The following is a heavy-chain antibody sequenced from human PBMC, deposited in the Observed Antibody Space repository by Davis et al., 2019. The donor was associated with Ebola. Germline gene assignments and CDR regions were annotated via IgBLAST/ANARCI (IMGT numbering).Heavy chain of an antibody. CDR2: IYTGDSDT. CDR1: GNRFSSHW. V-gene: IGHV5-51*01. CDR3: ASLRRSITGFDDGYDI. J-gene: IGHJ3*02. D-gene: IGHD3-9*01. Sequence: GESLKISCKDSGNRFSSHWIGWVRQMPGKGLEWMGIIYTGDSDTRYSPSFRGQVTLSADNSFNTAFLHWSSLKASDTAIYYCASLRRSITGFDDGYDIWGQGTMVTVSS.